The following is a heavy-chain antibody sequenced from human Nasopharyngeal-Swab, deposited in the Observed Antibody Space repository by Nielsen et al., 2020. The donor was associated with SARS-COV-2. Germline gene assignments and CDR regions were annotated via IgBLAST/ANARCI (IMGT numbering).Heavy chain of an antibody. CDR2: SSAYNGNT. CDR1: GETITSDG. Sequence: VKVTCKASGETITSDGNSRGRQADGQGLEWMGGSSAYNGNTNYAQKLQGRVTMTTDTSTSTAYMELRSLRSDDTAVYYSAREDGIAAAVTDYWGQGTLVTVSS. V-gene: IGHV1-18*01. CDR3: AREDGIAAAVTDY. J-gene: IGHJ4*02. D-gene: IGHD6-13*01.